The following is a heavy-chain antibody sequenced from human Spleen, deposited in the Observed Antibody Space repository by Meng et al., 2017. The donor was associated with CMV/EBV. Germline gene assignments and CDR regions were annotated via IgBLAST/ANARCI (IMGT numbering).Heavy chain of an antibody. J-gene: IGHJ4*02. CDR1: GFTLSTYG. CDR3: VAGVLWMGYFEY. CDR2: ISGVDGST. D-gene: IGHD3-10*01. Sequence: GESLKISCAASGFTLSTYGMNWVRQAPGKGLEWVSAISGVDGSTYYADSVKGRFTISRDNSKNTLYLQMHSMRVEDTAVYYCVAGVLWMGYFEYWGQGLLVTVSS. V-gene: IGHV3-23*01.